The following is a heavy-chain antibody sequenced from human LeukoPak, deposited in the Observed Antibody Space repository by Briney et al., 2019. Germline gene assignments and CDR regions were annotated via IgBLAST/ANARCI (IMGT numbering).Heavy chain of an antibody. CDR1: GGSISSYY. CDR2: IYYSGST. V-gene: IGHV4-59*01. D-gene: IGHD3-10*01. J-gene: IGHJ6*03. Sequence: SETLSHTCTVSGGSISSYYWSWIRQPPGKGLEWIGYIYYSGSTNYNPSLTSRVTISVDTSKNQFSLKLSSVTAADTAVYYCARGLGFGESSYYYYYMDVWGKGTTVTVSS. CDR3: ARGLGFGESSYYYYYMDV.